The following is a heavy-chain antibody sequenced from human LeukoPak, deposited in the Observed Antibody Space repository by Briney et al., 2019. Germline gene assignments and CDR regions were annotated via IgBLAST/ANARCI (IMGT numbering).Heavy chain of an antibody. CDR2: MYYSGST. D-gene: IGHD3-22*01. CDR1: GGSISSGDYY. CDR3: ARPYYYDSRIDP. J-gene: IGHJ5*02. Sequence: SQTLSLTCTVSGGSISSGDYYWSWIRQPPGKGLEWIAYMYYSGSTYYNPSLKSRVTMSADTSKNQLSLKLCSVTAADTAVYYCARPYYYDSRIDPWGQGILVTVSS. V-gene: IGHV4-30-4*01.